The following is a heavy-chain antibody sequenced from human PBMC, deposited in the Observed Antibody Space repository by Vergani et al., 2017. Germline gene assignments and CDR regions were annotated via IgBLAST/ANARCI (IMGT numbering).Heavy chain of an antibody. CDR3: ARGKKRLRYFDWSNFEYYFDY. V-gene: IGHV1-2*02. D-gene: IGHD3-9*01. CDR2: INPNSGGT. CDR1: GYTFTGYY. Sequence: QVQLVQSGAEVKKPGASVKVSCKASGYTFTGYYMHWVRQAPGQGLEWMGWINPNSGGTNYAQKFQGRVTMTRDTSISTAYMELSRLRSDDTAVYYCARGKKRLRYFDWSNFEYYFDYWGQGTLVTVSS. J-gene: IGHJ4*02.